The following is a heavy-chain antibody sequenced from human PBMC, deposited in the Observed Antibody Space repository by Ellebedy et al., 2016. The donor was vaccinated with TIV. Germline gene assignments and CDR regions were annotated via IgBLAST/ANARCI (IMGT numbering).Heavy chain of an antibody. V-gene: IGHV3-48*04. CDR1: GFTFYSYS. CDR3: VRGPFDY. CDR2: ISSTSSII. J-gene: IGHJ4*02. Sequence: GESLKISCAASGFTFYSYSMNWVRQAPGKGLEWVSYISSTSSIISYADSVKGRFTISRDNAKKSLYLQMNGLRVEDTAVYYCVRGPFDYWGQGTRAAVSP.